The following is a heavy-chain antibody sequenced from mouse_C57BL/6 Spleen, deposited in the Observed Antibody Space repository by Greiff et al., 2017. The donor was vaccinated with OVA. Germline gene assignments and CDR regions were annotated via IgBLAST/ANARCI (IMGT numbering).Heavy chain of an antibody. J-gene: IGHJ4*01. CDR1: GYAFSSSW. CDR3: ARQLSLPSYYAMDY. CDR2: IYPGDGDT. V-gene: IGHV1-82*01. Sequence: VKLQESGPELVKPGASVKISCKASGYAFSSSWMNWVKQRPGQGLEWIGRIYPGDGDTNYNGKFKGKATLTADKSSSTAYMQLSSLTSEDSAVYVCARQLSLPSYYAMDYWGQGTSVTVSS. D-gene: IGHD3-2*02.